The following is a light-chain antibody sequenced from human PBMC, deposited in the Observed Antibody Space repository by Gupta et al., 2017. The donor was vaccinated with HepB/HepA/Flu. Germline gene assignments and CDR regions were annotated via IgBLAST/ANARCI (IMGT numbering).Light chain of an antibody. CDR3: SSYTSSSTLYV. CDR2: DVS. CDR1: SSAVGGYNY. J-gene: IGLJ1*01. V-gene: IGLV2-14*03. Sequence: QSALTQPASVSGSPGQSITISCTGTSSAVGGYNYVSWYQQHPGKAPNLMIYDVSNRPSGVSHRFSGSKYGNTASLTISWLQAEDEADYYCSSYTSSSTLYVFGTGTKVTVL.